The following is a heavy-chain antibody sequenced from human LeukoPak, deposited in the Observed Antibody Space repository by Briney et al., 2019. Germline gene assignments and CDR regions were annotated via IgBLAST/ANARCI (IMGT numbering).Heavy chain of an antibody. Sequence: SETLSLTCTVSGGSISSSSYYWGWIRQPPGKGLEWIGSIYYSGSTYYNPSLKSRVTISVDTSKNQFSLKLSSVTAADTAVYYCARVGGPYGDYYYGMDVWGQGTTVTVSS. CDR1: GGSISSSSYY. J-gene: IGHJ6*02. CDR2: IYYSGST. D-gene: IGHD4-17*01. CDR3: ARVGGPYGDYYYGMDV. V-gene: IGHV4-39*01.